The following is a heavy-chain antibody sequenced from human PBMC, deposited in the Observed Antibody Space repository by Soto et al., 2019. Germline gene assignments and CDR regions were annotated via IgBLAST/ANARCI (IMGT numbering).Heavy chain of an antibody. CDR1: GDSVSSNSAA. CDR2: TYYRSKLYN. J-gene: IGHJ6*02. D-gene: IGHD1-7*01. V-gene: IGHV6-1*01. CDR3: ARGEYNWNYGTTDYYYYYGMDV. Sequence: SQTRSLTFAISGDSVSSNSAAWNCISQSPSRGLEWLGRTYYRSKLYNDYAVSVKSRITINPDTSKNQFSLQLNSVTPEDTAVYYCARGEYNWNYGTTDYYYYYGMDVWGQGTTVTVSS.